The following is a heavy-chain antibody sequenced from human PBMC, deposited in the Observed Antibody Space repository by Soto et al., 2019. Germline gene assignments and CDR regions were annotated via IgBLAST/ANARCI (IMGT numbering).Heavy chain of an antibody. Sequence: GGSLRLSCAASGFTFSSYGMHWVRQAPGKGLEWVAVISYDGSNKYYADSVKGRFTISRDNSKNTLYLQMNSLRAEDTAVYYCAKQREQYYYGMDVWGQGTTVTVSS. CDR3: AKQREQYYYGMDV. CDR2: ISYDGSNK. J-gene: IGHJ6*02. V-gene: IGHV3-30*18. CDR1: GFTFSSYG. D-gene: IGHD1-26*01.